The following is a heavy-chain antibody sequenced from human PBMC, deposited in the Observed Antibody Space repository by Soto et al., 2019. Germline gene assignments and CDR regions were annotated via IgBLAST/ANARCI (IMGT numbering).Heavy chain of an antibody. D-gene: IGHD2-15*01. J-gene: IGHJ6*02. V-gene: IGHV4-34*01. CDR2: IHHSGNA. CDR1: GGPFGRYY. CDR3: AGDNVVVNPIRYYHYGMDV. Sequence: SETLSLTCGVHGGPFGRYYWTWIRQTPGKGLEWIGEIHHSGNANYNPALQSRVSLSVDTSKNQFSLKLTSVTVADTATYYCAGDNVVVNPIRYYHYGMDVWGQGTTVTGSS.